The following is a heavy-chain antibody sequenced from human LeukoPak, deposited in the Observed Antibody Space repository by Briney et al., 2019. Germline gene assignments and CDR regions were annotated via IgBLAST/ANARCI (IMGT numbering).Heavy chain of an antibody. J-gene: IGHJ4*02. CDR3: ARHSRRFDY. V-gene: IGHV5-51*01. CDR1: GYSFISYR. D-gene: IGHD6-25*01. CDR2: IYLVDVES. Sequence: GESLKISGKGSGYSFISYRLAWLRQIPGKGLRGIETIYLVDVESRYNPSFQGQLTISADKSITPAYLQWIGLKASDPAMYYGARHSRRFDYWGQGTLVTVSS.